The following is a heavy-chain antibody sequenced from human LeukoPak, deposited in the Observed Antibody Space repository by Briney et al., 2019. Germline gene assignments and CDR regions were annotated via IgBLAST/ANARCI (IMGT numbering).Heavy chain of an antibody. V-gene: IGHV4-30-2*01. CDR3: ARLPSGTYFHYYFDH. CDR2: IYHSGST. CDR1: GGSISSGDYS. Sequence: SETLSLTCAVSGGSISSGDYSWGWIRQPPGKGLEWIGFIYHSGSTNDNPSLKSRLTMSLDRSKNQFSLKLSSVTAADTAVYFCARLPSGTYFHYYFDHWGRGTLVTVSS. J-gene: IGHJ2*01. D-gene: IGHD3-10*01.